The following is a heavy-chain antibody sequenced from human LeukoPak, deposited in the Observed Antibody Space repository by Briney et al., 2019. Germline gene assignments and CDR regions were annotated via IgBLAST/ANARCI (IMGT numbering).Heavy chain of an antibody. Sequence: SETLSLTCTVSGYSIRSGYYWGWIRQPPGKGLEWIGSMYHSGSTYYNPSLRSRVIISVDTSKNQFSLKLSSVTAADTAVYYCARVRIYGSGSDHFDYWGQGTLVTVSS. CDR1: GYSIRSGYY. CDR3: ARVRIYGSGSDHFDY. V-gene: IGHV4-38-2*02. J-gene: IGHJ4*02. D-gene: IGHD3-10*01. CDR2: MYHSGST.